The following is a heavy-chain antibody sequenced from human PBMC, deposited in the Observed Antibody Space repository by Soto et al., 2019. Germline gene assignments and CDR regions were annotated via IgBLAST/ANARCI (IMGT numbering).Heavy chain of an antibody. Sequence: GASVKVSCKASGYTFTSYGISWVRQAPGQGLEWMGWISAYNGNTNYAQKIQGRVTMTTDTSTSTAYMELRSLRSDDTAVYYCATDDGGSYGRDFRHWGQGTLVTVSS. V-gene: IGHV1-18*01. D-gene: IGHD3-10*01. J-gene: IGHJ1*01. CDR3: ATDDGGSYGRDFRH. CDR2: ISAYNGNT. CDR1: GYTFTSYG.